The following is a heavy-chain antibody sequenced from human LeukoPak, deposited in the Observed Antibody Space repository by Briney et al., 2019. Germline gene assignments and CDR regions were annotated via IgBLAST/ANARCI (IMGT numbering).Heavy chain of an antibody. J-gene: IGHJ3*02. D-gene: IGHD3-22*01. V-gene: IGHV3-9*01. CDR2: INWNTGTI. Sequence: GGSLRLSCAASGFPFDDYAMHWVRQAPGKGLEWVSGINWNTGTIGYAGSVKGRFTISRDNAKNSLYLQMNSLIPEDTAFYHCAKDTGYESVARAFAIWGEGTMPTV. CDR1: GFPFDDYA. CDR3: AKDTGYESVARAFAI.